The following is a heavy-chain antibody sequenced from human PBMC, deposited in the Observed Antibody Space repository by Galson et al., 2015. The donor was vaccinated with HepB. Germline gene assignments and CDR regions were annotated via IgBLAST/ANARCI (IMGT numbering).Heavy chain of an antibody. CDR2: IYPGDSYT. V-gene: IGHV5-51*01. D-gene: IGHD6-13*01. Sequence: QSGAEMKKPGESLKISCKGSGYSFTSYWIGWVRQMPGKGLEWMGIIYPGDSYTNYSPSFQGHVSFSADKSISTAYLQWSSLKASDTAMYYCARQEFEKESSSPYGMDVWGQGTTVTVSS. J-gene: IGHJ6*02. CDR3: ARQEFEKESSSPYGMDV. CDR1: GYSFTSYW.